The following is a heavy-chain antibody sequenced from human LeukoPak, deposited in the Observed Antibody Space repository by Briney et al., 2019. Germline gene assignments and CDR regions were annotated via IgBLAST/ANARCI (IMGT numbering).Heavy chain of an antibody. Sequence: GASVKVSCKASGGTFSSYAISWVRQAPGQGLEWTGGIIPIFGTANYAQKFQGRVTITADESTSTAYMELSSLRSEDTAVYYCARTSYGSGSFENWFDPWGQGTLVTVSS. CDR1: GGTFSSYA. CDR2: IIPIFGTA. J-gene: IGHJ5*02. CDR3: ARTSYGSGSFENWFDP. V-gene: IGHV1-69*13. D-gene: IGHD3-10*01.